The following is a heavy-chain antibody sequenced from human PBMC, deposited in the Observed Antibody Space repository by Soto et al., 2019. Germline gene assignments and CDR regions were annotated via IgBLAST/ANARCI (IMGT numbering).Heavy chain of an antibody. CDR2: ISAYNGNT. J-gene: IGHJ6*02. CDR3: ARVYCSSTSYCYYYYGMDV. D-gene: IGHD2-2*01. V-gene: IGHV1-18*04. Sequence: RASVKVSCKASGYTFTSYGISWVRQAPGQGLEWMGWISAYNGNTNYAQKLQGRVTMTTDTSTSTAYMELRSLRSDDTAVYYCARVYCSSTSYCYYYYGMDVWGQGTTVTVSS. CDR1: GYTFTSYG.